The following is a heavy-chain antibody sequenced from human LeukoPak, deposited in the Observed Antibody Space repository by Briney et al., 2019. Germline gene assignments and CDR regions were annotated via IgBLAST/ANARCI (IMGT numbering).Heavy chain of an antibody. Sequence: GGSLRLSCAAPGFTFSSYWMHWVRQAPGEGLVWVSRINSEGSSTSYADSGKGRFTISSDNAKNTLNLQMKSLRAEDTAMYYYASIGDSEADAFDIWGQGTMVTVSS. CDR3: ASIGDSEADAFDI. V-gene: IGHV3-74*01. D-gene: IGHD2-21*01. CDR1: GFTFSSYW. CDR2: INSEGSST. J-gene: IGHJ3*02.